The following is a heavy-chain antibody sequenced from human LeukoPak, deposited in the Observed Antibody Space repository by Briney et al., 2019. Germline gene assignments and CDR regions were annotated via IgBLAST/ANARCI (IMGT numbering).Heavy chain of an antibody. CDR2: ISGRGVST. Sequence: GGSLRLSCAASGFTFSTYAMSWVRQAPGKGLEWVSAISGRGVSTSYADSVRGRFTISRDNSKNTLYLQLNSLRAEDTAVYYCAKAASGNWNDVSDYWGQGTLVTVSS. CDR3: AKAASGNWNDVSDY. J-gene: IGHJ4*02. D-gene: IGHD1-20*01. CDR1: GFTFSTYA. V-gene: IGHV3-23*01.